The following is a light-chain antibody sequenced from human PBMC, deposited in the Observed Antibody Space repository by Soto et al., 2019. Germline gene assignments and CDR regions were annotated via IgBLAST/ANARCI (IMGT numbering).Light chain of an antibody. V-gene: IGKV3-20*01. CDR1: QSVSTNY. CDR3: HYYGRFPST. J-gene: IGKJ1*01. CDR2: GAS. Sequence: ETVLTQSPGTLSLSPGERATLSCRASQSVSTNYLAWYQQKPGQAPRLLIYGASSRAAGIPDRFSGSGSGTDFILTISRLEPEDFAVYYCHYYGRFPSTFGQGTKVEI.